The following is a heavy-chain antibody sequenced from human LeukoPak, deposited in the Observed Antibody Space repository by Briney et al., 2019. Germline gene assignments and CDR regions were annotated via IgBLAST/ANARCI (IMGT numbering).Heavy chain of an antibody. CDR1: GFTFDDYA. Sequence: VRSLRLSCAASGFTFDDYAMHSVRQAPGKGLEWVSSISWNSGTIGYADSVKGRFTISRDNAKNSQYLQMNRLRAEDTAVYFCARGFLGGTDQYFDSWGQGTLVTVSS. D-gene: IGHD6-19*01. J-gene: IGHJ4*02. CDR2: ISWNSGTI. V-gene: IGHV3-9*01. CDR3: ARGFLGGTDQYFDS.